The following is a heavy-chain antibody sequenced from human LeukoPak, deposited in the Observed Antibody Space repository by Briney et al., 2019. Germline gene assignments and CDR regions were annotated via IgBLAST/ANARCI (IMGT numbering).Heavy chain of an antibody. CDR2: IIPIFGTA. J-gene: IGHJ6*02. CDR3: ASTYSGSYSHYYYGMDV. CDR1: GGTFSSYA. V-gene: IGHV1-69*01. D-gene: IGHD1-26*01. Sequence: GASVEVSCKASGGTFSSYAISWVRQAPGQGLEWMGGIIPIFGTANYAQKFQGRVTITADESASTAYMELSSLRSEDTAVYYCASTYSGSYSHYYYGMDVWGQGTTVTVSS.